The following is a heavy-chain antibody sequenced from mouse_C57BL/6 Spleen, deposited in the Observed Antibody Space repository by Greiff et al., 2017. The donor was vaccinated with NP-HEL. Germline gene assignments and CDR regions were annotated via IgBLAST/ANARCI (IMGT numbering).Heavy chain of an antibody. CDR1: GYTFTDYE. CDR3: TRLYGNSWFAY. V-gene: IGHV1-15*01. J-gene: IGHJ3*01. D-gene: IGHD2-1*01. CDR2: IDPETGGT. Sequence: VKLQESGAELVRPGASVTLSCKASGYTFTDYEMHWVKQTPVHGLEWIGAIDPETGGTAYNQKFKGKAILTADKSSSTAYMELRSLTSEDSAVYYCTRLYGNSWFAYWGQGTLVTVSA.